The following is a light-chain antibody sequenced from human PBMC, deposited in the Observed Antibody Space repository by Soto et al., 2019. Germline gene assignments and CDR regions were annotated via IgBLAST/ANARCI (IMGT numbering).Light chain of an antibody. J-gene: IGLJ1*01. CDR3: QVWDSSLLHHG. V-gene: IGLV3-21*02. CDR2: DDS. Sequence: SYELAQSPSVSVAPGQTARITCGGNNIGTKSVHWFQQRPGRAPVLVVFDDSDRPSGIPERFSGSKSGSTATLTITRVEAGDEADYYCQVWDSSLLHHGVGTGTKV. CDR1: NIGTKS.